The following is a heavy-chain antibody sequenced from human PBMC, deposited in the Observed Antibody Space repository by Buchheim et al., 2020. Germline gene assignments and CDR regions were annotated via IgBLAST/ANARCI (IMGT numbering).Heavy chain of an antibody. D-gene: IGHD4-17*01. Sequence: QVQLVQSGAEVKKPGSPVKVSCKASGGPFSSYAISWVRQAPGQGLEWMGGIIPIFGTANYAQKFQGRVTLTADKSTSTAYVALSSLRSEDTAVYYCARSNIGGDYVGYYYYYYMDVWGKGTT. CDR2: IIPIFGTA. J-gene: IGHJ6*03. V-gene: IGHV1-69*06. CDR1: GGPFSSYA. CDR3: ARSNIGGDYVGYYYYYYMDV.